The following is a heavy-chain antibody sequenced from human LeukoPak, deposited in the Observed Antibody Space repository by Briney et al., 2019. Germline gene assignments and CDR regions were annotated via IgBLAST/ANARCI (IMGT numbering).Heavy chain of an antibody. CDR2: ISGSGGST. Sequence: GASLRLSCAASGFTFSSYAMSWVRQAPGKGLEWVSAISGSGGSTYYADSVKGRFTISRDNSKNTLYLQMNSLRAEGTAVYYCAKGGSPFDFDSAFDYWGQGTLVTVSS. D-gene: IGHD3-9*01. CDR3: AKGGSPFDFDSAFDY. V-gene: IGHV3-23*01. CDR1: GFTFSSYA. J-gene: IGHJ4*02.